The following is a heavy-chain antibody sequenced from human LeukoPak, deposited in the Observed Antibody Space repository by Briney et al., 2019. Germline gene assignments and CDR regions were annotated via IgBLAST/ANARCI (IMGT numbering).Heavy chain of an antibody. CDR1: GGPISSSSYY. J-gene: IGHJ4*02. CDR3: ARTAGSGKFDY. Sequence: PSETLSLTCAVSGGPISSSSYYWGWIRQPPGKGLEWIGSIYYSGSTHYNPSLKSRLTISVDTSKNQFSLKLSSVTAADTAVYYCARTAGSGKFDYWGQGTLVTVSS. CDR2: IYYSGST. D-gene: IGHD3-10*01. V-gene: IGHV4-39*01.